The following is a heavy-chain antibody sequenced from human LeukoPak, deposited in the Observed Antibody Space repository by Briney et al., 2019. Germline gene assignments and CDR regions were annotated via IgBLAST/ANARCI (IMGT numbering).Heavy chain of an antibody. V-gene: IGHV3-9*01. CDR1: GFTFDDYA. CDR2: ISWNSGSI. J-gene: IGHJ3*02. CDR3: AKGGSSGWYPYAFDT. Sequence: GGSLRLSCAASGFTFDDYAMHWVRQAPGKGLEWVSGISWNSGSIGYADSVRGRFTISRDNAKNSLYLQMNSLRAEDTALYYCAKGGSSGWYPYAFDTWGQGTMVTVSS. D-gene: IGHD6-19*01.